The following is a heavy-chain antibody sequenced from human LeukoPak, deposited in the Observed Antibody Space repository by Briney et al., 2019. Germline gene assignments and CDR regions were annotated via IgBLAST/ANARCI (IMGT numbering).Heavy chain of an antibody. J-gene: IGHJ4*02. CDR2: IYYSGST. D-gene: IGHD6-19*01. V-gene: IGHV4-31*03. Sequence: SETLSLTCTVSGGSISSGGYYWSCIRQRPGKGLEWIGYIYYSGSTYYNPSLKSRVTISVDTSKNQFSLKLSSVTAADTAVYYCARVNSGWYYFDYWGQGTLVTVSS. CDR1: GGSISSGGYY. CDR3: ARVNSGWYYFDY.